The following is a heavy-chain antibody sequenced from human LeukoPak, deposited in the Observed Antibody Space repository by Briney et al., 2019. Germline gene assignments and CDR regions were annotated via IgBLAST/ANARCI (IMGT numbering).Heavy chain of an antibody. V-gene: IGHV4-34*01. CDR1: GFTFSSYS. Sequence: PGGSLRLSCAASGFTFSSYSMNWVRQPPGKGLEWIGEINHSGSTNYNPSLKSRVTISVDTSKNQFSLKLSSVTAADTAVYYCARRARYYDSSGFKSGAFDIWGQGTMVTVSS. CDR2: INHSGST. D-gene: IGHD3-22*01. J-gene: IGHJ3*02. CDR3: ARRARYYDSSGFKSGAFDI.